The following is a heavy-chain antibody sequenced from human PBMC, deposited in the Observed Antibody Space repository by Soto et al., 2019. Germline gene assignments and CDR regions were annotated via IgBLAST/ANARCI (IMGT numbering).Heavy chain of an antibody. CDR2: IYYSGRT. V-gene: IGHV4-39*01. D-gene: IGHD2-21*02. Sequence: SETLSLTCIVSGESISSSSYYWGWIRQPPGKGLEWIGSIYYSGRTYYNPSFKSRVTISIDTSKNQFSLKLSSVTATDTAVYYCARQRSTVVTQAYFDHWGQGALVTVSS. CDR3: ARQRSTVVTQAYFDH. CDR1: GESISSSSYY. J-gene: IGHJ4*02.